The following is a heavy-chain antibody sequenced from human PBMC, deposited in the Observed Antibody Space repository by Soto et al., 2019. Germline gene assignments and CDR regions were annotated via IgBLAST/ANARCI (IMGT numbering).Heavy chain of an antibody. Sequence: SETLSLTCTVSGGSISSGDYYWNWIRQHPGKGLEWIGYMYYSGSTYYNPSLKSRVTISVDTSKNQFSLKLSSVTAADTAVYYCARGLGSSSWYYYYGIDVWGQGTKVTVSS. V-gene: IGHV4-30-4*01. CDR1: GGSISSGDYY. CDR2: MYYSGST. CDR3: ARGLGSSSWYYYYGIDV. J-gene: IGHJ6*02. D-gene: IGHD6-13*01.